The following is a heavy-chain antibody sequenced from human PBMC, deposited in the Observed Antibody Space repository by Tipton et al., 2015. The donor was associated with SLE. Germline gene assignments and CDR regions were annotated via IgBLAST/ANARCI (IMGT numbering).Heavy chain of an antibody. CDR1: GGSISGHY. V-gene: IGHV4-59*11. J-gene: IGHJ3*02. CDR3: ARVVLWFGELLGGDAFDI. D-gene: IGHD3-10*01. CDR2: IYYSGGT. Sequence: LRLSCTVSGGSISGHYWSWIRQSPEKGLEYIGYIYYSGGTNYNPSLKSRVTISVDTSKNQFSLRLSSVTAADTAVYYCARVVLWFGELLGGDAFDIWGQGTMVTVSS.